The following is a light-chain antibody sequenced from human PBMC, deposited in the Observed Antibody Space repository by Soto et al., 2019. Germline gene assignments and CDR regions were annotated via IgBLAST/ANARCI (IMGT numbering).Light chain of an antibody. CDR2: GNS. CDR3: QSYDNSLSAYYV. V-gene: IGLV1-40*01. J-gene: IGLJ1*01. CDR1: SSNIGAGYD. Sequence: QSVLTQPPSVSGAPGQRVTISCTGSSSNIGAGYDVHWYQQLPGTAPKLLIYGNSNRPSGVPDRFSGSKSGTSASLAITGLQAEDDAYYYRQSYDNSLSAYYVFGTGTKVTVL.